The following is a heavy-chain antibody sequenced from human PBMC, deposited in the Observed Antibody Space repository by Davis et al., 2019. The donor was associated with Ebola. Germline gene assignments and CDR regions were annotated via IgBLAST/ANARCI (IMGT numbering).Heavy chain of an antibody. CDR2: IRSKANSYAT. CDR3: TAKDPDSVDDY. D-gene: IGHD4-23*01. J-gene: IGHJ4*02. Sequence: LSLTCAASGFTFSGSAMHWVRQASGKGLEWVGRIRSKANSYATAYAASVKGRFTISRDDSKNTAYLQMNSLKTEDTAVYYCTAKDPDSVDDYWGQGTLVTVSS. CDR1: GFTFSGSA. V-gene: IGHV3-73*01.